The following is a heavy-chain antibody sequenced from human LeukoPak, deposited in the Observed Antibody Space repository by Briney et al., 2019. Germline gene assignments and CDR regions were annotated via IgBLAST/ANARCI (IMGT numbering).Heavy chain of an antibody. J-gene: IGHJ4*02. V-gene: IGHV3-21*01. CDR3: ASAPADGSGYYNFNY. CDR2: ISSSSSYI. CDR1: GFTFSSYS. Sequence: GGSLRLSCAASGFTFSSYSMNWVRQAPGKGLEWVSSISSSSSYIYYADSVKGRFTISRDNAKNSLYLQMNSPRAEDTAVYYCASAPADGSGYYNFNYWGQGTLVTVSS. D-gene: IGHD3-22*01.